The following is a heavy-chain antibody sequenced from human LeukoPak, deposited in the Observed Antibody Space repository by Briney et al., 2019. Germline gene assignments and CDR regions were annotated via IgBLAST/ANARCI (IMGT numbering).Heavy chain of an antibody. CDR1: GGSFSGYY. J-gene: IGHJ4*02. D-gene: IGHD2-15*01. V-gene: IGHV4-34*01. CDR2: INHSGST. Sequence: SAPLSLTCAVYGGSFSGYYWSWIRQPPGKGLEWIGEINHSGSTNYNPSLKSRVTISVDTSKNQFSLKRSSVTAADTAVYYCARTGHCSGGTCYSSDYWGQGSLVTVSS. CDR3: ARTGHCSGGTCYSSDY.